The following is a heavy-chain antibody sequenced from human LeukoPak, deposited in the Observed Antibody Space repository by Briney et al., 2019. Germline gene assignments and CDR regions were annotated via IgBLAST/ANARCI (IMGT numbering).Heavy chain of an antibody. D-gene: IGHD6-13*01. CDR3: SLGSSWYLGPLDY. J-gene: IGHJ4*02. CDR1: GFTFSSYG. V-gene: IGHV3-33*01. CDR2: IWYDGSNK. Sequence: GGSLRLSCAASGFTFSSYGMDWVRQAPGKGLEWVAVIWYDGSNKYYADSVKGRFTISRDNSKNTLYLQMNSLRAEDTAVYYCSLGSSWYLGPLDYWGQGTLVTVSS.